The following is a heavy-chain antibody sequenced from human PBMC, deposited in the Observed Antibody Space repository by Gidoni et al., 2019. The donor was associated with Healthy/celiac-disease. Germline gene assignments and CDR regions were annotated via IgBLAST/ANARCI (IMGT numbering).Heavy chain of an antibody. V-gene: IGHV3-7*01. CDR3: ARVRRGYYYYMDV. D-gene: IGHD6-6*01. CDR1: GFTFSSYW. Sequence: EVQLVESGGGLVQPGGSLRLSCAASGFTFSSYWMSWVRQAPGKGLAWVANIKQDGSEKYYVDSVKCRFTISRDNAKNSLYLQMNSLRAEDTAVYYCARVRRGYYYYMDVWGKGTTVTVSS. J-gene: IGHJ6*03. CDR2: IKQDGSEK.